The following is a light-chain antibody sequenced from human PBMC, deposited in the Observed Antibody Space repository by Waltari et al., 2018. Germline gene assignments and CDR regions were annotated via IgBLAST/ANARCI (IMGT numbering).Light chain of an antibody. J-gene: IGLJ1*01. CDR3: SSYAGSNNV. CDR2: EVT. CDR1: SRDVGGFNY. Sequence: QSALTQPPSASGSPGQSVATPCPGTSRDVGGFNYVSWYQQHPGKAPKLMIYEVTKRPSGVPDRFSGSKSGNTASLTVSGLQAEDEADYYCSSYAGSNNVFGTGTKVTVL. V-gene: IGLV2-8*01.